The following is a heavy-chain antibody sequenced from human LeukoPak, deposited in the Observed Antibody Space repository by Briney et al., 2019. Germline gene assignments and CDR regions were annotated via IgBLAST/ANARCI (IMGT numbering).Heavy chain of an antibody. CDR2: IYPGDSDT. Sequence: PGESLKISCKGSGYRFSTYWIGWVRQMPGKGLEWMGIIYPGDSDTRYSPSFQGQVTLSADKSISTAYLQWRSLKASDTAMYYCARSSGATKFDYWGQGTLVTVSS. CDR3: ARSSGATKFDY. V-gene: IGHV5-51*01. J-gene: IGHJ4*02. CDR1: GYRFSTYW. D-gene: IGHD1-26*01.